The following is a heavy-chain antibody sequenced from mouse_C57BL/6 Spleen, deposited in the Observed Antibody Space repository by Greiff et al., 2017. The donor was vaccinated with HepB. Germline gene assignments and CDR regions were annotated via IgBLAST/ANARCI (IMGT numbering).Heavy chain of an antibody. D-gene: IGHD4-1*01. CDR2: ISSGSSTI. CDR3: ARPQTGAYYFGY. J-gene: IGHJ2*01. V-gene: IGHV5-17*01. CDR1: GFTFSDYG. Sequence: EVKLMESGGGLVKPGGSLKLSCAASGFTFSDYGMHWVLQSPEKGLEWVAYISSGSSTIYYADTVKGRFTISRDNAKHTLFLQMTSLRSEDTAMYYCARPQTGAYYFGYWGQGTTLTVSS.